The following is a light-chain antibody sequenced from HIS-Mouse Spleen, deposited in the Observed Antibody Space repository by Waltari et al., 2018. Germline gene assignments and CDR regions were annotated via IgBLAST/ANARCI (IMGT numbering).Light chain of an antibody. CDR1: QGISSY. J-gene: IGKJ1*01. Sequence: DIQLTQSPSFLSASVGASVTITCRASQGISSYLDWYQQKPGKAPKPLIYAAYTLQSGVPSRLSGSGSGTEVTLTIRRLQPEDFAAYGCQQLNSYPQTFGQGTKVEIK. V-gene: IGKV1-9*01. CDR2: AAY. CDR3: QQLNSYPQT.